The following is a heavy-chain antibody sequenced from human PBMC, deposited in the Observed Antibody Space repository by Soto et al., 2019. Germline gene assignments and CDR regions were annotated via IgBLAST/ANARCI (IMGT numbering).Heavy chain of an antibody. Sequence: SETLSLTCAFSGYSISSGYYWGCIRQPPGKGLEWIGSIYHSGSTYYNPSLKSRVTISVDTSKNQLSLKLSSVTAADTAVYYCERGPYGDYVYYFDYWGQGTLVTVS. V-gene: IGHV4-38-2*01. D-gene: IGHD4-17*01. CDR1: GYSISSGYY. J-gene: IGHJ4*02. CDR3: ERGPYGDYVYYFDY. CDR2: IYHSGST.